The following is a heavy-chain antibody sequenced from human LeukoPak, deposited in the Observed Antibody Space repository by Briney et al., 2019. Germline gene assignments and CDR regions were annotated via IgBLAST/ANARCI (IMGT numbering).Heavy chain of an antibody. Sequence: GGSLRLSCAASGFTFSAYAMHWVRQAPGKGLEWVAFIRYDGSNEYYGDSVKGRFTISRDNSKNTLYLQMNSLRAEDTAVYYCAKDIVATGEAFDIWGQGTMVTVSS. CDR3: AKDIVATGEAFDI. V-gene: IGHV3-30*02. J-gene: IGHJ3*02. D-gene: IGHD5-12*01. CDR1: GFTFSAYA. CDR2: IRYDGSNE.